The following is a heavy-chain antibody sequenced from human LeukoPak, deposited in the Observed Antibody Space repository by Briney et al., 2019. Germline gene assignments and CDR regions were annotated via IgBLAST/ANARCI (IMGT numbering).Heavy chain of an antibody. V-gene: IGHV4-59*08. CDR1: GGSFSNYY. J-gene: IGHJ5*02. CDR3: ARHPTALVSYGFDP. Sequence: SETLSLTCTVSGGSFSNYYWSWIRQPSGKGLEWIGYIYYSGSTSYNPSLKSRVTISVDTSKNQFSLNLSSVTAADTAVYYCARHPTALVSYGFDPWGQGTLVTVSS. CDR2: IYYSGST. D-gene: IGHD5-18*01.